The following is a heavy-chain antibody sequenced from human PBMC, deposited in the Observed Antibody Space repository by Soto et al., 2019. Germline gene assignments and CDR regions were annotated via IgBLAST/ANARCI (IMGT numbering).Heavy chain of an antibody. V-gene: IGHV1-69*12. J-gene: IGHJ3*02. CDR3: ARDPYGGNSEGACDI. CDR1: GGTFSSYA. D-gene: IGHD2-21*02. Sequence: QVQLVQSGAEVKKPGSSVKVSGKASGGTFSSYAISWVRQAPGQGLEWMGGIIPIFGKANYAQKFQGRVTINADESTSTAYMELSSLRSEDTAVYYCARDPYGGNSEGACDIGGQGTMVTVSS. CDR2: IIPIFGKA.